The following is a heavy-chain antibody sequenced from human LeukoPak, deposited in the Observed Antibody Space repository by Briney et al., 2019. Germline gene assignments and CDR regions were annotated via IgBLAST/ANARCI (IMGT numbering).Heavy chain of an antibody. CDR1: GGSISSGGYY. CDR3: ARAGVDILTGYYYFDY. J-gene: IGHJ4*02. V-gene: IGHV4-31*03. Sequence: KASETLSLTCTVSGGSISSGGYYWSWIRQHPGKGLEWIGYIYYSGSTYYNPSLKSRVTISVDTSKNQFSLKLSSVTAADTAVYYCARAGVDILTGYYYFDYWGQGTLVTVSS. D-gene: IGHD3-9*01. CDR2: IYYSGST.